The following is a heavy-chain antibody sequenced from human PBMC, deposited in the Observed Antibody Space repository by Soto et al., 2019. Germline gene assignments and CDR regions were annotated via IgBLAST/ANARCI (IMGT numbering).Heavy chain of an antibody. CDR1: GGSISSSSYY. CDR3: ARQQGSYYDSSGYFDY. CDR2: IYYSGST. V-gene: IGHV4-39*01. D-gene: IGHD3-22*01. Sequence: SETLSLTCTVSGGSISSSSYYRGWIRQPPGKGLEWIGSIYYSGSTYYNPSLKSRVTISVDTSKNQFSLKLSSVTAADTAVYYCARQQGSYYDSSGYFDYWGQGTLVTVSS. J-gene: IGHJ4*02.